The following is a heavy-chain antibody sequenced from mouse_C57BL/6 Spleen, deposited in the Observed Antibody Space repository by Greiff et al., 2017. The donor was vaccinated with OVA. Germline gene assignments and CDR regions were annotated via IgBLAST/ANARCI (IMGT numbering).Heavy chain of an antibody. J-gene: IGHJ3*01. Sequence: QVQLQQPGAELVMPGASVKLSCTASGYTFTSYWMHWVKQRPGQGLEWIGEIDPSDSYTNYNQKFKGKSTLTVDKSSSTAYMQLSSLTSEDAAVYYWARSSNSWFAYWGQGTLVTVSA. V-gene: IGHV1-69*01. D-gene: IGHD2-5*01. CDR2: IDPSDSYT. CDR3: ARSSNSWFAY. CDR1: GYTFTSYW.